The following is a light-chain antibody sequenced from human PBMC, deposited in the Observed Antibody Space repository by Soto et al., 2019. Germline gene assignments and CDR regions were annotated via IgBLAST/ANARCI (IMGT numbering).Light chain of an antibody. CDR3: QQYKRSPLT. CDR1: HSGGSD. CDR2: DIF. V-gene: IGKV3D-15*01. J-gene: IGKJ4*01. Sequence: IVMTRSPATLSVSSGQMSTLSWRASHSGGSDLAWYQQRPVQAPRLVIYDIFTRATGVPTRISGRGSRTALTRTIRRLQPEDVAVYDCQQYKRSPLTFGGGTQVDI.